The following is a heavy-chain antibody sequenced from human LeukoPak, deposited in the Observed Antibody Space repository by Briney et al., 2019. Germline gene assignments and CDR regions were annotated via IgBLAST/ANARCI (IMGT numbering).Heavy chain of an antibody. CDR1: GFTFSSYG. CDR2: IRYDGSNK. D-gene: IGHD3-10*01. CDR3: ALSYGSGSYYLFDY. Sequence: GGSLRLPCAASGFTFSSYGMHWVRQAPGKGLEWVAFIRYDGSNKYYADSVKGRFTISRDNSKNTLYLQMNSLRAEDTAVYYCALSYGSGSYYLFDYWGQGTLVTVSS. J-gene: IGHJ4*02. V-gene: IGHV3-30*02.